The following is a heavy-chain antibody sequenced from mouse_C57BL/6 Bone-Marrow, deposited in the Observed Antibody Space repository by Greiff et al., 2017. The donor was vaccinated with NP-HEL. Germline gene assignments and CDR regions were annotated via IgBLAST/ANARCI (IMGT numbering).Heavy chain of an antibody. J-gene: IGHJ1*03. CDR3: TRGWDRYFDV. D-gene: IGHD4-1*01. CDR1: GFTFSSYA. Sequence: EVKLVQPGEGLVKPGGSLKLSCAASGFTFSSYAMPWVRQTPEQGLEWVAYISSGGDYIYYADTMKGRFTISRDNARNTLYLQMSSLKSEDTAMYYCTRGWDRYFDVWGTGTTVTVSS. CDR2: ISSGGDYI. V-gene: IGHV5-9-1*02.